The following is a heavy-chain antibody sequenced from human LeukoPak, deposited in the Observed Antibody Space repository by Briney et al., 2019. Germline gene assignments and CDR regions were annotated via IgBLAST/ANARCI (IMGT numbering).Heavy chain of an antibody. J-gene: IGHJ4*02. V-gene: IGHV4-34*01. Sequence: SETLSLTCAVYGGSFSGYYWSWIRQPPGKGLEWIGEINHSGSTNYNPSLKSRVTISVDTSKNQFSLKLSSVTAADTAVYYCARRFDWLWKYWGQGTLVTVSS. CDR1: GGSFSGYY. D-gene: IGHD3-9*01. CDR2: INHSGST. CDR3: ARRFDWLWKY.